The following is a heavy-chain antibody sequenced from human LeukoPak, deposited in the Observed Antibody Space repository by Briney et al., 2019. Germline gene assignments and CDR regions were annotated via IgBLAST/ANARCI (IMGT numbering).Heavy chain of an antibody. D-gene: IGHD6-13*01. Sequence: SETLSLTCTVSGGSISSYYWSWVRQPAGKGLEWIGRIYTSGSTNHNPSLKSRVTMSVDTSKNQFSLKLSSVTAADTAVYYCARGPIAAAVGYYYYYMDVWGKGTTVTVSS. CDR2: IYTSGST. V-gene: IGHV4-4*07. CDR3: ARGPIAAAVGYYYYYMDV. CDR1: GGSISSYY. J-gene: IGHJ6*03.